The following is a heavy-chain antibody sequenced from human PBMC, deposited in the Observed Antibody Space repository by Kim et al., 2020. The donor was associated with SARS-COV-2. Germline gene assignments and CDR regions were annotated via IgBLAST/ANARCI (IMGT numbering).Heavy chain of an antibody. CDR2: INWNSGSI. V-gene: IGHV3-9*01. J-gene: IGHJ4*01. CDR3: AKAPRYGDYEYAIDY. CDR1: GFTFDDYA. Sequence: GGSLRLSCAASGFTFDDYAMHWVRQAPGKGLEWVSGINWNSGSIAYADSVKGRFTISRDNAKNSLYLQMNSLRTEDTALYYCAKAPRYGDYEYAIDYWG. D-gene: IGHD4-17*01.